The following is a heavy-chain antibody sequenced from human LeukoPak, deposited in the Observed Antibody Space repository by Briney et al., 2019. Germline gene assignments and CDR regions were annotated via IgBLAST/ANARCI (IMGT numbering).Heavy chain of an antibody. J-gene: IGHJ3*01. V-gene: IGHV3-33*01. CDR1: GFTFSSYG. CDR2: IWYDGSNK. D-gene: IGHD3-3*01. CDR3: ARASKVESFDV. Sequence: PGGSETLSCAASGFTFSSYGMHWVRQAPGKGLEWVAVIWYDGSNKYYADSVSSRFTISKDNSKNTLYLQMNSLRAEDTAVYYCARASKVESFDVWGQG.